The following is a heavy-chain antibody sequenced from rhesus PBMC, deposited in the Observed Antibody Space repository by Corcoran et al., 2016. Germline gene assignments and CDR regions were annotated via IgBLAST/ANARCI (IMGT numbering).Heavy chain of an antibody. CDR3: ARAGGY. CDR2: IGGSSGRT. Sequence: QVQLQESGPGLVKPSETRSLTCAVSGGSISGYYWNWIRQPPGKGLEWIGYIGGSSGRTYSDPSLKSRVPLSPDPAKIQFPLKLSSVTAADTAVYYCARAGGYWGQGVLVTVSS. J-gene: IGHJ4*01. CDR1: GGSISGYY. V-gene: IGHV4-165*02.